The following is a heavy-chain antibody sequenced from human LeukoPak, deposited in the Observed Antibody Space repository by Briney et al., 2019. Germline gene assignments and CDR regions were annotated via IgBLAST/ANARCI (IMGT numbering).Heavy chain of an antibody. CDR3: ARGEFADLMENWFDP. J-gene: IGHJ5*02. Sequence: GGSLRLSCAASGFTFSSYWMHWVRQAPGKGLVWVSRINSDGSRTSYADSVKGRFTISRDNAKNTLYLQMNSLRAEDTAVYYCARGEFADLMENWFDPWGQGTPVTVSS. CDR2: INSDGSRT. CDR1: GFTFSSYW. D-gene: IGHD2-21*01. V-gene: IGHV3-74*01.